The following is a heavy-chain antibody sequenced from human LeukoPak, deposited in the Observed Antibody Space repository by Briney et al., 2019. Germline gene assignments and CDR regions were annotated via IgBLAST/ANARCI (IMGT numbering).Heavy chain of an antibody. CDR2: ISTYNGNT. CDR1: GYTFTSYG. J-gene: IGHJ4*02. D-gene: IGHD2-15*01. CDR3: ARDLEDCSGGSCYVDY. V-gene: IGHV1-18*01. Sequence: ASVKVSCKASGYTFTSYGISWVRQAPGQGLEWMGWISTYNGNTNYAQKLQGRVTMTTDTSTSTAYMELRSLRSDATAVYYCARDLEDCSGGSCYVDYWGQGTLVTVSS.